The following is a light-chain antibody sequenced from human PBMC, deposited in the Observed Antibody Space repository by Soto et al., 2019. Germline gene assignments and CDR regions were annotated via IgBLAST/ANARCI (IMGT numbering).Light chain of an antibody. CDR3: QQYGNSPPGT. CDR2: GTS. CDR1: QTIKTRS. V-gene: IGKV3-20*01. Sequence: EIVLTQSPGTLFLSPGERATLSCRASQTIKTRSLAWYQQKPGQAPRRLIYGTSSRPTNIPDRFSGSGSGADFTLTISRLEPEDFAVYFCQQYGNSPPGTFGQGTRL. J-gene: IGKJ5*01.